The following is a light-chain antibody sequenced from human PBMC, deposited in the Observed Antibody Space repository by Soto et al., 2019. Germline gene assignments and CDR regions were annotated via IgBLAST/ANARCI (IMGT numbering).Light chain of an antibody. CDR3: QQTYSRPVT. J-gene: IGKJ5*01. CDR1: QSVSSH. CDR2: GAS. V-gene: IGKV3-15*01. Sequence: VLTQSPATLSVSPGESATLSCRASQSVSSHLAWYQQKPGQAPRLLIYGASTRATGSPARFSGSGSGKDFTLTIDSPQPEDTATYYCQQTYSRPVTFGQGTRLEIK.